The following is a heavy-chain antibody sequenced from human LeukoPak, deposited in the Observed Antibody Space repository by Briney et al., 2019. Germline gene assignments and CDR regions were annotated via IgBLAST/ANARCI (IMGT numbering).Heavy chain of an antibody. CDR2: IYTSGST. CDR3: ARVYCSSTSCWFDP. CDR1: GGSISSGSYY. V-gene: IGHV4-61*02. D-gene: IGHD2-2*01. J-gene: IGHJ5*02. Sequence: QVQVQESGPGLVKPSQTLSLTCTVSGGSISSGSYYWSWIRQPAGKGLEWIGRIYTSGSTNYNPSLKSRVTISVDTSKNQFSLKLSSVTAADTAVYYCARVYCSSTSCWFDPWGQGTLVTVSS.